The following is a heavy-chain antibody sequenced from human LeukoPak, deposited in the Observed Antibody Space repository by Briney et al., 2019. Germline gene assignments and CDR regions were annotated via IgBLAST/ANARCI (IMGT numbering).Heavy chain of an antibody. CDR2: ISSSGGNI. V-gene: IGHV3-11*04. CDR3: ARTDY. J-gene: IGHJ4*02. Sequence: TGGSLRLSCVVSGFDLSDYYMSWIRQPPGKGLEWISYISSSGGNIYFADAVKGRFTMSRDNARGSLYLQMNSLRAEDTAVYYCARTDYWGQGTLVTVSS. CDR1: GFDLSDYY.